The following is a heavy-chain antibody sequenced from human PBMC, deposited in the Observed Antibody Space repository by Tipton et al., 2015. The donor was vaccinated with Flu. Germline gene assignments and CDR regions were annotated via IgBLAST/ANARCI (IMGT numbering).Heavy chain of an antibody. CDR1: GFTFNNYA. Sequence: SLRLSCAASGFTFNNYAMNWVRQAPGKGLEWVSAVSASGGGPTYADSVRGRFTISRDNSKNTLYLQMNSLRAEDTAVYYCARVILYSDSHYMDVWGKGTTVTVSS. J-gene: IGHJ6*03. D-gene: IGHD3-22*01. CDR3: ARVILYSDSHYMDV. V-gene: IGHV3-23*01. CDR2: VSASGGGP.